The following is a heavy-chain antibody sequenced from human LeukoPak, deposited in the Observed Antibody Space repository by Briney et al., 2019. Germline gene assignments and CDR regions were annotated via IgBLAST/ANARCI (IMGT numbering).Heavy chain of an antibody. CDR2: ISGSGGST. D-gene: IGHD2-2*01. J-gene: IGHJ1*01. CDR3: AKWGLYCSSTCCYAPLQH. Sequence: GGSLRLSCAASGFTFSSYAMSWVRQAPGKGLEWVSAISGSGGSTYYADSVKGRFTISRDNSKNTLYLQMNSLRAEDTAVYYCAKWGLYCSSTCCYAPLQHWGQGTLVTVSS. V-gene: IGHV3-23*01. CDR1: GFTFSSYA.